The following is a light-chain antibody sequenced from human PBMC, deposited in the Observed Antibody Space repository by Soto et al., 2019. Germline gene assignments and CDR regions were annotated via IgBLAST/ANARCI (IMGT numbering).Light chain of an antibody. CDR2: AAS. V-gene: IGKV1-12*01. Sequence: DIQMTQSPSSVSASVGDRVTITCRASQGIGSWLAWYHQKPGKAPKLLIYAASTLQSGVPSRFSGSGSGTDFTLTINSLQPEDFATYYCQQASSFPFTFGPGTKVDI. CDR3: QQASSFPFT. J-gene: IGKJ3*01. CDR1: QGIGSW.